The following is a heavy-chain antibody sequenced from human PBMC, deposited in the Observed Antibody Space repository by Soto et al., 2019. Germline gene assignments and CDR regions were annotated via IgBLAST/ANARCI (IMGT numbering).Heavy chain of an antibody. V-gene: IGHV3-21*04. CDR3: AKGVRVVVIAMFNAFDI. CDR2: ISGSSSYI. J-gene: IGHJ3*02. CDR1: GFTFSNYY. D-gene: IGHD2-21*01. Sequence: PGGSLRLSCTASGFTFSNYYMNWVRQAPGKGLEWVSSISGSSSYIYYADSMKGRFTISRDNSKNTLYLQMNSLRAEDTAVYYCAKGVRVVVIAMFNAFDIWGQGTMVTVSS.